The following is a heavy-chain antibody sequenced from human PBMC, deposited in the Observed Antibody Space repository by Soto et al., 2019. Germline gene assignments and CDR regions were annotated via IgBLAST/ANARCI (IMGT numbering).Heavy chain of an antibody. CDR3: ARDSDFGVVCDY. CDR1: GYTFTTYY. CDR2: INPDSGNT. D-gene: IGHD3-3*01. J-gene: IGHJ4*02. V-gene: IGHV1-18*04. Sequence: ASVKVSCKASGYTFTTYYIHWVRQAPGQGLEWMAWINPDSGNTNYAQKLQGRVTMTTDTSTSTAYMELRSLRSDDTAGYYCARDSDFGVVCDYWGQGTLVTVSS.